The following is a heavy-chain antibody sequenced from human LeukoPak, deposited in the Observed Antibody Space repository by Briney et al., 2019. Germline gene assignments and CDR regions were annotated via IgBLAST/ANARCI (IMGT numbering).Heavy chain of an antibody. J-gene: IGHJ6*03. CDR2: IYYRGNT. Sequence: PSETLSLTCFVSGGSISSYYWSWIRQPPGKGLEWIGYIYYRGNTNYNPSLKGRVTISLDTSKNQFSLRLSSVTAADTAVYHCARGIYDRSGFSYYYYHMDVWGKGTTVTASS. V-gene: IGHV4-59*01. D-gene: IGHD3-22*01. CDR3: ARGIYDRSGFSYYYYHMDV. CDR1: GGSISSYY.